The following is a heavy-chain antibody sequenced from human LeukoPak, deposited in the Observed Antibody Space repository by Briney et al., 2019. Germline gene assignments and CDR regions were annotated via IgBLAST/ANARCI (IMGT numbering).Heavy chain of an antibody. CDR1: GFTFSDYY. D-gene: IGHD4-17*01. CDR2: ISSSGSTI. Sequence: PGGSLRLSCAASGFTFSDYYMSWIRQAPGKGLEWVSYISSSGSTIYYADSVKGRFTISRNNDKNSLYLQMNSLRAEDTAVYYCARDHGYGDSEVDYWGQGTLVTVSS. J-gene: IGHJ4*02. CDR3: ARDHGYGDSEVDY. V-gene: IGHV3-11*01.